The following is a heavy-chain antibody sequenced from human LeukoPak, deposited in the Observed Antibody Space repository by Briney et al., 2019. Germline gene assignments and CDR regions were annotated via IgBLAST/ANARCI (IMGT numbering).Heavy chain of an antibody. CDR3: ASGGIAYNWFDP. V-gene: IGHV1-8*01. D-gene: IGHD6-13*01. CDR1: GYTFTSYD. J-gene: IGHJ5*02. CDR2: MNPNSGNT. Sequence: GASVKVSCKASGYTFTSYDINWVRPATGQGLEWMGWMNPNSGNTGYAQKFQGRVTMTRNTSISTAYMELSSLRSEDTAVYYCASGGIAYNWFDPWGQGTLVTVSS.